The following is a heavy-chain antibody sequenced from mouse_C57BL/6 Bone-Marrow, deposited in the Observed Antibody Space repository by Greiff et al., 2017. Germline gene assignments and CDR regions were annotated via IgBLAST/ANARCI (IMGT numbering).Heavy chain of an antibody. J-gene: IGHJ2*01. CDR1: GFNIKDDY. CDR2: IDPENGDT. Sequence: VQLQQSGAELVRPGASVKLSCTASGFNIKDDYMHWVKQRPEQGLEWIGWIDPENGDTEYASKFPGKATLTVDTSSNTAYLQLSSLTSEDTDVYYCTVDGYFLFDYWGQGTTLTVSS. CDR3: TVDGYFLFDY. D-gene: IGHD2-3*01. V-gene: IGHV14-4*01.